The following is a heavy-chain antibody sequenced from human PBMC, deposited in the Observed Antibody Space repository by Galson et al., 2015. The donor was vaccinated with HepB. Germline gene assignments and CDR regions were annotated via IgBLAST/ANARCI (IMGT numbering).Heavy chain of an antibody. J-gene: IGHJ4*02. V-gene: IGHV3-15*01. CDR3: TTDRYGGNSDFDY. CDR2: IKSKTDGGTT. Sequence: SLRLSCAASGFTFSNAWMSWVRQAPGKGLEWVGRIKSKTDGGTTDYAAPVKGRFTISRDDSKNTLYLQMNSLKTEDTAVYYCTTDRYGGNSDFDYWGQGTLVTVSS. D-gene: IGHD4-23*01. CDR1: GFTFSNAW.